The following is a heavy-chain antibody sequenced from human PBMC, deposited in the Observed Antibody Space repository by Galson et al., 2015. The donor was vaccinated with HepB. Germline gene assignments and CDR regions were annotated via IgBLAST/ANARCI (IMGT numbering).Heavy chain of an antibody. J-gene: IGHJ4*02. Sequence: LSLTCTVSGGSISSYYWSWIRQPPGKGLEWTGYTYYSGSTNYNPSLKSRVTISVDTSKNQFSLKLSSVTAADTAVYYCAANYDFWSGYYGYWGQGTLVTVSS. D-gene: IGHD3-3*01. CDR3: AANYDFWSGYYGY. V-gene: IGHV4-59*01. CDR1: GGSISSYY. CDR2: TYYSGST.